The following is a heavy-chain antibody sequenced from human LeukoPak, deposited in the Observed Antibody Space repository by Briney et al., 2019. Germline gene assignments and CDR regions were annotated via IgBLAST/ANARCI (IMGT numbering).Heavy chain of an antibody. V-gene: IGHV3-21*01. J-gene: IGHJ4*02. CDR2: ISSSSSYI. Sequence: GGSLRLSCAASGFTFSSYSMNWVRQAPGKGLEWVSSISSSSSYIYYADSVKGRFTISRDNAKNSLYLQMNSLRAEDTAVYYCASLRYGSGSYGYWGQGTLVTVSS. CDR3: ASLRYGSGSYGY. CDR1: GFTFSSYS. D-gene: IGHD3-10*01.